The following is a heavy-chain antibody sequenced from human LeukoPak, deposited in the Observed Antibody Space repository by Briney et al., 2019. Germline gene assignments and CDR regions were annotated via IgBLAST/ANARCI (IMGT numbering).Heavy chain of an antibody. D-gene: IGHD1-1*01. Sequence: GGSLRLSCAAPGFTFSSYSMNWVRQAPGKGLEWVSSISSSSSYIYYADSVKGRFTISRDNAKNSLYLQMNSLRAEDTAVYYCARSHDRPTAFDIWGQGTMVTVSS. J-gene: IGHJ3*02. CDR2: ISSSSSYI. CDR3: ARSHDRPTAFDI. CDR1: GFTFSSYS. V-gene: IGHV3-21*01.